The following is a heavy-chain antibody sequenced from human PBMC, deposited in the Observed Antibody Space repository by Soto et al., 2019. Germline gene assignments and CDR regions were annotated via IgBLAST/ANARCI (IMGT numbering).Heavy chain of an antibody. CDR1: GGSIASGGFY. V-gene: IGHV4-31*03. Sequence: QVQLQESGPGLVKPSQTLSLTCTVSGGSIASGGFYWTWIRQHPGKGLEWIGYIYNSGSTHYNQSLKSRLTISIDTSKNQFSLNLNSVTAADTAVYYCAKTGRELLHFDYWGQGTLVTVSS. CDR2: IYNSGST. D-gene: IGHD1-26*01. CDR3: AKTGRELLHFDY. J-gene: IGHJ4*02.